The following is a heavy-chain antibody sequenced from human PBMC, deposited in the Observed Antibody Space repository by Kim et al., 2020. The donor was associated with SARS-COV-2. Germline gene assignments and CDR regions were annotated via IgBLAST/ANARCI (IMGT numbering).Heavy chain of an antibody. J-gene: IGHJ4*02. CDR1: GGSVSSGSYY. Sequence: SETLSLTCTVSGGSVSSGSYYWSWIRQPPGKGLEWIGYIYYSGSTNYNPSLKSRVTISVDTSKNQFSLKLSSVTAADTAAYYCARTVVVYWYYFDYWGQGTLVTVSS. CDR3: ARTVVVYWYYFDY. D-gene: IGHD2-2*01. V-gene: IGHV4-61*01. CDR2: IYYSGST.